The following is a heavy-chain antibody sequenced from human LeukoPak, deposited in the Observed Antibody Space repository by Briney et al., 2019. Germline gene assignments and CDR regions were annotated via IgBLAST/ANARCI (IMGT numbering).Heavy chain of an antibody. CDR3: ARGEEYYYDSSGYYTIDY. CDR1: GFTFSSYW. V-gene: IGHV3-74*01. D-gene: IGHD3-22*01. CDR2: INSDGSST. J-gene: IGHJ4*02. Sequence: PGGSLRLSCAASGFTFSSYWMHWVRQAPGKGLVWVPRINSDGSSTSYADSVKGRFTISRDNAKNTLYLQMNSLRAEDTAVYYCARGEEYYYDSSGYYTIDYWGQGTLVTVSS.